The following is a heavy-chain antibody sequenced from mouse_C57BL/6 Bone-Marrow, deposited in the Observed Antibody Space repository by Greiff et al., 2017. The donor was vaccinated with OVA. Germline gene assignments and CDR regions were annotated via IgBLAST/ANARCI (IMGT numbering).Heavy chain of an antibody. D-gene: IGHD4-1*01. Sequence: DVQLVESGGGLVQSGRSLRLSCATSGFTFSDFYMEWVRQAPGKGLEWIAASRNKANDYTTEYSASVKGRFIVSRDTSQSILYLQMNALRAEDTAIYYCARDELGHFDYWGQGTTLTVSS. CDR1: GFTFSDFY. J-gene: IGHJ2*01. V-gene: IGHV7-1*01. CDR3: ARDELGHFDY. CDR2: SRNKANDYTT.